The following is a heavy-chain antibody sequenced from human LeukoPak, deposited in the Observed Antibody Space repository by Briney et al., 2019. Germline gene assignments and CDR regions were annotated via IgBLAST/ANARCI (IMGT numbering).Heavy chain of an antibody. D-gene: IGHD2-15*01. CDR1: GFTFSSYS. V-gene: IGHV3-48*04. CDR2: ISSSSSTI. Sequence: PGGSLRLSCAASGFTFSSYSMNWVRQAPGKGLEWVSYISSSSSTIYYADSVKGRFTISRDNAKNSLYLQMNSLRAEDTAVYYCASSPGSGGSCYSHCFDYWGQGTLVTVSS. CDR3: ASSPGSGGSCYSHCFDY. J-gene: IGHJ4*02.